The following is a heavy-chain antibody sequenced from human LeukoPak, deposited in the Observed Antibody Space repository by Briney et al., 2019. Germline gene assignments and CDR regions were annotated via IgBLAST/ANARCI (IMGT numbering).Heavy chain of an antibody. CDR2: IYSGGST. D-gene: IGHD1-1*01. CDR3: ARGHNWNDRGAFDI. J-gene: IGHJ3*02. Sequence: GGSLRLSCAASEFTVSSNYMSWVRQAPGKGLEWGSSIYSGGSTYYADSVKGRFTISRDSSENTLYLQMNSLRAEDTAVYYCARGHNWNDRGAFDIWGQGTMVTVSS. V-gene: IGHV3-53*01. CDR1: EFTVSSNY.